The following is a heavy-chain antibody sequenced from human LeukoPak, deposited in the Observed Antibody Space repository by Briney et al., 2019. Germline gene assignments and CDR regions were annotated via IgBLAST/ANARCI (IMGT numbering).Heavy chain of an antibody. D-gene: IGHD5-12*01. CDR3: ARDRNSGYDHSDAFDI. Sequence: ASVKVSCKASGYTFTGYYMHWVRQAPGQGLEWMGWINPNSGGTNYTQKFQGWVTMTRDTSISTAYMELSRLRSDDTAVYYCARDRNSGYDHSDAFDIWGQGTMVTVSS. CDR2: INPNSGGT. V-gene: IGHV1-2*04. CDR1: GYTFTGYY. J-gene: IGHJ3*02.